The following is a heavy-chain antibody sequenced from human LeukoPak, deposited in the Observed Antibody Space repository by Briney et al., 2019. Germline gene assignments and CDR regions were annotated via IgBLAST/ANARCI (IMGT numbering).Heavy chain of an antibody. J-gene: IGHJ4*02. CDR1: GFTFSGSS. CDR2: IGLSSSAI. CDR3: ARDVAAPGNYGY. D-gene: IGHD6-13*01. Sequence: GGSLRLSCAASGFTFSGSSMNWVRQAPGKGLEWVSYIGLSSSAIYYADSVKGRFTISRDNAKSSLYLQMNSLRVEDTAVYYCARDVAAPGNYGYWGQGTLVTVSS. V-gene: IGHV3-48*01.